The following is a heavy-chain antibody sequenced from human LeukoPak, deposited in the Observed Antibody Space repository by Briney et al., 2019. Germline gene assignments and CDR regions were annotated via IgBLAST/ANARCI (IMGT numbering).Heavy chain of an antibody. CDR3: AKGAPGFGELKDH. J-gene: IGHJ4*02. D-gene: IGHD3-10*01. Sequence: GGSLRLSCAASGFTFSSYAMSWVRQAPGKGLEWVSLISDSGGSTYYADSVKGRFTISRDNSKNTLYMQMSSLRAEGTAVYYCAKGAPGFGELKDHWGQGTLVTVSS. CDR1: GFTFSSYA. CDR2: ISDSGGST. V-gene: IGHV3-23*01.